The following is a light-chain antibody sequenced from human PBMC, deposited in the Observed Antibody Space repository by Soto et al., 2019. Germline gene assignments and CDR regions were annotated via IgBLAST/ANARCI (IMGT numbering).Light chain of an antibody. V-gene: IGKV3-15*01. CDR2: AAS. J-gene: IGKJ4*01. CDR3: QKYNDWPRT. Sequence: EIVMTQSPATLSVSPGERVTLSCRATQSVTDKLAWYQQKPGQAPRLLIYAASTRISGVPARFTGSGSGAEFTLTISSLQSEDFAIHRCQKYNDWPRTFGGGTKLDMK. CDR1: QSVTDK.